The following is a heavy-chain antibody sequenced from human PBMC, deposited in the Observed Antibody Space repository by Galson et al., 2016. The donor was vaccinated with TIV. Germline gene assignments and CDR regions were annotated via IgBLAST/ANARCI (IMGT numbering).Heavy chain of an antibody. CDR3: ARWRGRQSEFDS. D-gene: IGHD5-24*01. CDR2: MKEEGTEQ. CDR1: GFSFIDYS. J-gene: IGHJ4*02. V-gene: IGHV3-7*01. Sequence: SLRLSCAASGFSFIDYSMSWVRQAPGTGLEWVASMKEEGTEQYNVNAVKGRFTISRDGAGNSVYLQMNSLGVGDTAVYFCARWRGRQSEFDSWGQGTLVTVS.